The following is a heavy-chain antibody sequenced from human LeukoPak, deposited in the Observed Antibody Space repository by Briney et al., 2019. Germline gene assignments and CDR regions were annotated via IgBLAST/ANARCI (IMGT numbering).Heavy chain of an antibody. CDR1: GFTCSSYD. Sequence: GGSLRLSCAASGFTCSSYDMSGVRQAPGKGLEWVSVIYSGGSTYYADPVKGRFTISRDNSKTTLSLPMNSLRAEDTAVYYCARLDGSGSYTSGVIYYYYYMDVWGNGTTVTISS. J-gene: IGHJ6*03. V-gene: IGHV3-53*01. CDR3: ARLDGSGSYTSGVIYYYYYMDV. CDR2: IYSGGST. D-gene: IGHD3-10*01.